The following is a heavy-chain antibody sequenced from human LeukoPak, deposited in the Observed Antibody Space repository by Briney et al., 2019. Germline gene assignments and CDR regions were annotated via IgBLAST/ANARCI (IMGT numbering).Heavy chain of an antibody. Sequence: GGSLRLSCGASGFTFNSYAMNWVRQVPGRGLEWVSGIGPRGGSTYYADSVKGRFSISRDNSRNTLYLQMNTLRAEDTALYYCAKLCGTEAGPGGWYFDLWGRGTLVTVSS. D-gene: IGHD6-13*01. CDR2: IGPRGGST. CDR1: GFTFNSYA. J-gene: IGHJ2*01. V-gene: IGHV3-23*01. CDR3: AKLCGTEAGPGGWYFDL.